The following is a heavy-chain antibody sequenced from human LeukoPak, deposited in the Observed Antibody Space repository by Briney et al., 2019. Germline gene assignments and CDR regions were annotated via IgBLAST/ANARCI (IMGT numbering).Heavy chain of an antibody. V-gene: IGHV3-23*01. Sequence: GGSLRLSCAAPGFTFSSYAMSWVRQAPGKGLEWVSSISGSGGNTYYADSVKGRFTISRDNSKNTLYMQMNSLRAEDTAVYYCAKLVTRFDYWGQGTLVTVSS. D-gene: IGHD4-23*01. CDR2: ISGSGGNT. CDR3: AKLVTRFDY. CDR1: GFTFSSYA. J-gene: IGHJ4*02.